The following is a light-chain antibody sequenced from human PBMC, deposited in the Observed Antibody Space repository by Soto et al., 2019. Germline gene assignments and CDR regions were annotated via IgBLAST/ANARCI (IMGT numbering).Light chain of an antibody. CDR2: DVS. J-gene: IGLJ1*01. CDR3: TSYTTSSTLV. V-gene: IGLV2-14*01. Sequence: QSALTQPASVSGSPGQSITISCTGTSCDVGGYNYVSWYQQYPGKAPKLMIYDVSNRPSGVSNRFSGSKSGNTASLTISGLQAEDEADYYCTSYTTSSTLVFGTGTKLTVL. CDR1: SCDVGGYNY.